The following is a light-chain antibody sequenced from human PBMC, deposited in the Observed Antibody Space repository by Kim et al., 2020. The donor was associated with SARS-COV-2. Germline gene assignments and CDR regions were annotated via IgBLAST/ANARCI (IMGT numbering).Light chain of an antibody. J-gene: IGKJ4*01. V-gene: IGKV3-11*01. CDR2: DVS. Sequence: SLSQRERATLSCEASQNIGRYLAWYQQKPGQAPRLLIYDVSNRAPGIPARFSGSGSGTDFTLTISSLEPEDFAVYYCQQRSRWPVTFGEGPRWIS. CDR1: QNIGRY. CDR3: QQRSRWPVT.